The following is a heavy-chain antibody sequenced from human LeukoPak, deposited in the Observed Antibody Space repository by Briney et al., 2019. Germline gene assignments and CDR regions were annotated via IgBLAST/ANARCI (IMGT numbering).Heavy chain of an antibody. CDR2: INPSGGST. Sequence: ASVKVSCKASGYTFTSYYMHWVRQAPGQGLEWMGIINPSGGSTSYAQKFQGRVTMTRDMSTGTVYMELSSLRSEDTAVYYCARSLMGRNDAFDIWGQGTMVTVSS. CDR1: GYTFTSYY. D-gene: IGHD3-10*01. CDR3: ARSLMGRNDAFDI. J-gene: IGHJ3*02. V-gene: IGHV1-46*01.